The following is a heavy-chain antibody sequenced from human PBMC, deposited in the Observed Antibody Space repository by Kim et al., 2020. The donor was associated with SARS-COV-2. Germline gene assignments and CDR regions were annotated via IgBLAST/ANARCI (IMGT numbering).Heavy chain of an antibody. V-gene: IGHV3-11*06. CDR2: ISSSSSYT. CDR1: GFTFSDYY. D-gene: IGHD1-26*01. CDR3: ARDRQEWEPPGWYFDY. Sequence: GGSLRLSCAASGFTFSDYYMSWIRQAPGKGLEWVSYISSSSSYTNYADSVKGRFTISRDNAKNSLYLQMNSLRAEDTAVYYCARDRQEWEPPGWYFDYWGQGTLVTVSS. J-gene: IGHJ4*02.